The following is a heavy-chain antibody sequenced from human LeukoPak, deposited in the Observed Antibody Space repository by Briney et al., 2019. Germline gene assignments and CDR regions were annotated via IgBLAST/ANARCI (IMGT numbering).Heavy chain of an antibody. CDR1: GFTFSSYS. Sequence: KPGGSLRLSCAASGFTFSSYSMNWVRQAPGKGLEWVSSISSSSSYIYYADSVKGRFTISRDNSKNTLYLQMNSLRAEDTAVYYCARDQRQLLLWFGEGYYFDYWGQGTLVTVSS. J-gene: IGHJ4*02. V-gene: IGHV3-21*01. CDR2: ISSSSSYI. D-gene: IGHD3-10*01. CDR3: ARDQRQLLLWFGEGYYFDY.